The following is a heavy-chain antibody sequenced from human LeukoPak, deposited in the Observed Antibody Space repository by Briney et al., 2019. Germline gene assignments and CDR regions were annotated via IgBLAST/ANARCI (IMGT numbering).Heavy chain of an antibody. V-gene: IGHV3-23*01. CDR1: GFSFSNYA. D-gene: IGHD6-13*01. CDR3: AKERSDSRWYLYDY. J-gene: IGHJ4*02. Sequence: GGSLRLSCTASGFSFSNYAMSWVRQAPGKGLEWVSAIGGSDGRTYYADSVQGRFTISRDNSKDTLELHMNSLRAGDTAVYYCAKERSDSRWYLYDYWGQGTLVTVSS. CDR2: IGGSDGRT.